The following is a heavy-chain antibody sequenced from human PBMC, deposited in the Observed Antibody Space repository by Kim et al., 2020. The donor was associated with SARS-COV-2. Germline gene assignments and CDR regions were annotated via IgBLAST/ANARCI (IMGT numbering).Heavy chain of an antibody. CDR3: ARGVFDF. V-gene: IGHV3-21*01. Sequence: GGSLRLSCVASGFILNKYGMIWVRHAPGKGLEWVSSISGTTPYTHYADSVKGRFTITRDDSKKTLYLQMNSLRVEDTAIYFCARGVFDFWGQGVLVTVSS. J-gene: IGHJ4*02. CDR2: ISGTTPYT. CDR1: GFILNKYG.